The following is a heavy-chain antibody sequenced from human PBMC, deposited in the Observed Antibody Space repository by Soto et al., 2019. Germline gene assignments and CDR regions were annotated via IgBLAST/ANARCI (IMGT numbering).Heavy chain of an antibody. J-gene: IGHJ6*02. CDR1: GYTFTSYA. V-gene: IGHV1-3*01. D-gene: IGHD6-13*01. CDR2: INAGNGNT. Sequence: GASVKVSCKASGYTFTSYAMHWVRQAPGQRLEWMGWINAGNGNTKYSQKFQGRVTITRDTSASTAYMELSSLRSEDTAVYYCARGGPLRNIAAAGATNYYYYYGMDVWGQGTTVTVSS. CDR3: ARGGPLRNIAAAGATNYYYYYGMDV.